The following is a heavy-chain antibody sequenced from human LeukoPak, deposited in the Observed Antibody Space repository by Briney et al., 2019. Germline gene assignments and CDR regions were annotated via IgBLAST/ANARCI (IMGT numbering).Heavy chain of an antibody. CDR2: ISGSGGST. D-gene: IGHD2-15*01. CDR3: AKRAYSVIDDY. V-gene: IGHV3-23*01. Sequence: GGSLRLSCAASGFTFSDYYMSWIRQAPGKGLEWVSAISGSGGSTYYADSVKGRFTISRDNSKNTLYLQMNSLRAEDTAVYYCAKRAYSVIDDYWGQGTLVTVSS. CDR1: GFTFSDYY. J-gene: IGHJ4*02.